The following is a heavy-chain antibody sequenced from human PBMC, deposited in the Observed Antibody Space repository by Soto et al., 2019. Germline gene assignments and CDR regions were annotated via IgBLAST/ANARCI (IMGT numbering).Heavy chain of an antibody. CDR2: ISGSGGST. CDR1: GFTFSSYA. V-gene: IGHV3-23*01. J-gene: IGHJ4*02. Sequence: GGSLRLSCAASGFTFSSYAMSWVRQAPGKGLEWVSAISGSGGSTYYAGSVKGRFTISRDNSKNTLYLQMNSLRAEDTAVYYCAKDYLSMIVQDNNYWGQGTLVTVSS. CDR3: AKDYLSMIVQDNNY. D-gene: IGHD3-22*01.